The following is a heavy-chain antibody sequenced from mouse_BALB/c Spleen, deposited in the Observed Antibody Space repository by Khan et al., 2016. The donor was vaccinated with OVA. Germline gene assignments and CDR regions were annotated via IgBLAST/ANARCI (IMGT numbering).Heavy chain of an antibody. D-gene: IGHD1-1*01. CDR2: IWRGGNT. V-gene: IGHV2-5*01. J-gene: IGHJ4*01. Sequence: QVQLQQSGPGLVQPSQSLSITCTVSGFSLTRYAVYWVRQSPGKGLEWLGMIWRGGNTDYNAAFMSRLSITKDNSKSQVFFKMNSLQADDTAIYFCAKNGGYGSSYGAMDYWGQGTSVTVSS. CDR1: GFSLTRYA. CDR3: AKNGGYGSSYGAMDY.